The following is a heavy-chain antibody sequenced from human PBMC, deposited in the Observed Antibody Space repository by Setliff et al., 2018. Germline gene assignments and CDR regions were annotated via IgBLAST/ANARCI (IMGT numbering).Heavy chain of an antibody. CDR3: AKGGDWDDEHYAFDI. D-gene: IGHD1-1*01. V-gene: IGHV4-61*02. CDR1: GGSISSGSYH. Sequence: PSETLSLTRALSGGSISSGSYHWSWIRQPAGQGLEWVGRLHTSGSTNYNPSLKGRFSVSRDNSKNSMFLQMNDLRADDTAVYFCAKGGDWDDEHYAFDIWGQGTMVTVSS. J-gene: IGHJ3*02. CDR2: LHTSGST.